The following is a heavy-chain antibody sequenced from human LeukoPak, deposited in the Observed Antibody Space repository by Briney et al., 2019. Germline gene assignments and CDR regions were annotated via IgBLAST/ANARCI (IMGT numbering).Heavy chain of an antibody. J-gene: IGHJ4*02. CDR3: ANQQWLVQTGGLDN. CDR2: IKQDGSEK. CDR1: GFTFSSYW. Sequence: GGSLRLSCAASGFTFSSYWMSWVRQAPGKGLEWVANIKQDGSEKNYVDSVKGRFTISRDNAKNSLYLQMNSLRAEDTAEYYCANQQWLVQTGGLDNWGQGTLVTVSS. V-gene: IGHV3-7*01. D-gene: IGHD6-19*01.